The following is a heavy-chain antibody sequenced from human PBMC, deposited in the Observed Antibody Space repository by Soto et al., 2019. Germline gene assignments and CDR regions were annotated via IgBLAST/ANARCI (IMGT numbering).Heavy chain of an antibody. Sequence: PGGSLRLSCAASGFTFSSYWMSWVRQAPGKGLEWVANIKQDGSEKYYVDSVKGRFTISRDNAKNSLYLQMNSLRAEDTAVYYCARAPRSSWYVIDYWGQGTLVTVSS. CDR2: IKQDGSEK. CDR1: GFTFSSYW. V-gene: IGHV3-7*01. CDR3: ARAPRSSWYVIDY. D-gene: IGHD6-13*01. J-gene: IGHJ4*02.